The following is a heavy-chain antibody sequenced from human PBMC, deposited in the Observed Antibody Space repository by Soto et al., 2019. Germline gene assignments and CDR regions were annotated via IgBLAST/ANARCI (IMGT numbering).Heavy chain of an antibody. CDR1: GYAFTTYG. D-gene: IGHD1-1*01. CDR2: ISAHNGNT. V-gene: IGHV1-18*01. CDR3: ARGRYGDY. J-gene: IGHJ4*02. Sequence: QVHLVRSGAEVKKPGASVKVSCKGSGYAFTTYGITWVRQAPGQGLEWMGWISAHNGNTNYAQKLQGRVTVTRDTSTSTAYMVLRSLRSDDTAVYYCARGRYGDYWGQGALVIVSS.